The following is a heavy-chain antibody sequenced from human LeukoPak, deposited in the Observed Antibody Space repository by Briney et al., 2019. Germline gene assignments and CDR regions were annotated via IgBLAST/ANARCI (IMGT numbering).Heavy chain of an antibody. J-gene: IGHJ4*02. D-gene: IGHD6-13*01. CDR2: IKSKTDGGTT. CDR1: GFTFSNAW. V-gene: IGHV3-15*01. Sequence: GGSLRLSCAASGFTFSNAWMSWVRQAPGKGLEWVGRIKSKTDGGTTDYAAPVKGRFTISRDDSKNTLYLQMNSLKTEDTAVYYCTTDPTPLGGSSWVGYWGQGTLVTVSS. CDR3: TTDPTPLGGSSWVGY.